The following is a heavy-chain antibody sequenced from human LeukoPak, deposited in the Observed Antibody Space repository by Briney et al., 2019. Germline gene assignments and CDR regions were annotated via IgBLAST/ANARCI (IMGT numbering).Heavy chain of an antibody. Sequence: GGSLRLSCAASGFTFSSYWMHWVRQAPGKGLVWVSRINSDGSIPNYADSVTGRFTISRDNSKNTLYLQMNSLRAEDTAVYYCAKDPEYGDPSFDYWGQGTLVTVSS. J-gene: IGHJ4*02. D-gene: IGHD4-17*01. CDR2: INSDGSIP. CDR1: GFTFSSYW. V-gene: IGHV3-74*01. CDR3: AKDPEYGDPSFDY.